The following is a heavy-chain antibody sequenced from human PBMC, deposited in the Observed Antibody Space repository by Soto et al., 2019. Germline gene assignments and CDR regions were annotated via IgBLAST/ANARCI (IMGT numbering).Heavy chain of an antibody. CDR2: LSGSGGTT. CDR1: GFTFSTYA. V-gene: IGHV3-23*01. CDR3: AKQRAGYGSGSDTFYFDF. Sequence: PGGSLRLSCSTSGFTFSTYAMNWVRQAPGKGLEWDSALSGSGGTTYYADSVRGRFTISRDNSKNTLFLQMSSLRAEDTALYYCAKQRAGYGSGSDTFYFDFWGQGTLVTVSS. D-gene: IGHD3-10*01. J-gene: IGHJ4*02.